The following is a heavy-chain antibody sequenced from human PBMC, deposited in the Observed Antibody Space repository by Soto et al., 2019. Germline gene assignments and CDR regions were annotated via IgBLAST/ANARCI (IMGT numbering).Heavy chain of an antibody. CDR1: GFTFSSYA. D-gene: IGHD3-22*01. V-gene: IGHV3-23*01. CDR2: ISGSGGST. CDR3: AKIPSYDSSGPLYFQH. J-gene: IGHJ1*01. Sequence: GGSLRLSCAASGFTFSSYAMSWVRQAPGKGLEWVSAISGSGGSTYYADSVKGRFTISRDNSKNTLYLQMNSLRAEDTAVYYCAKIPSYDSSGPLYFQHWGQGTLVTVSS.